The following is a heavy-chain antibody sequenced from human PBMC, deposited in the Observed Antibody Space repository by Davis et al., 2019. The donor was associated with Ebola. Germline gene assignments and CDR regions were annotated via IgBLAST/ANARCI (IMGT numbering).Heavy chain of an antibody. Sequence: GESLKISCAASGFTFSSYWMSWVRQAPGKGLEWVSIVYSFGTTYYADSVKGRFTISRDDSKNTLYLQMNSLRAEDTAVYYCARHPSIVVPGAEGYWGQGTLVTVSS. CDR3: ARHPSIVVPGAEGY. D-gene: IGHD6-19*01. CDR2: VYSFGTT. V-gene: IGHV3-66*04. CDR1: GFTFSSYW. J-gene: IGHJ4*02.